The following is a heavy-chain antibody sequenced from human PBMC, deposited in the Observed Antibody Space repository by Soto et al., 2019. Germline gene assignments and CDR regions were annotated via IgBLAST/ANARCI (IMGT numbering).Heavy chain of an antibody. J-gene: IGHJ6*02. D-gene: IGHD3-3*01. V-gene: IGHV3-11*01. CDR1: GFTFSDYY. CDR3: ARDRFRGQYYYYGMDV. CDR2: ISSSGSTI. Sequence: GGSLRLSCAASGFTFSDYYMSWIRQAPGKGLEWVSYISSSGSTIYYADSVKGRFTISRVNAKNSLYLQMNSLRAEDTAVYYCARDRFRGQYYYYGMDVWGQGTTVTVSS.